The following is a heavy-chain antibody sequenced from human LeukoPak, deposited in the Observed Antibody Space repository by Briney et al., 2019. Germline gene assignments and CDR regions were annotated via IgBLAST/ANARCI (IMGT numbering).Heavy chain of an antibody. D-gene: IGHD6-13*01. J-gene: IGHJ5*02. Sequence: GGSLRLSCAASGVSVSSNFMIWVRQAPGKGLEWVSLIYSGGETSYADSVKGRFSISRDTSKNTLYLQMNSLRVEDTAVYYCTRDPPAVAINTYAWGQGTLVTVSS. V-gene: IGHV3-66*01. CDR3: TRDPPAVAINTYA. CDR2: IYSGGET. CDR1: GVSVSSNF.